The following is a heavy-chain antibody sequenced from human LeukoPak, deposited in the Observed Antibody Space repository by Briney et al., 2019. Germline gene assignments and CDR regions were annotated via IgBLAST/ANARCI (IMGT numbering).Heavy chain of an antibody. Sequence: SVKVSCKASGGTFSSYAISWVRQAPGQGLEWMGGIIPIFGTANYAQKFQGRVTITADESTSTAYMELSSLRSEDTAVYYCARDVLRYFDWSTYYFDYWGQGTLVTVSS. CDR3: ARDVLRYFDWSTYYFDY. CDR1: GGTFSSYA. CDR2: IIPIFGTA. D-gene: IGHD3-9*01. J-gene: IGHJ4*02. V-gene: IGHV1-69*13.